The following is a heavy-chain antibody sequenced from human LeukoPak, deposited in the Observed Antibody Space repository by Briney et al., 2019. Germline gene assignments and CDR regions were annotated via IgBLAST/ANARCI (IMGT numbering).Heavy chain of an antibody. J-gene: IGHJ6*02. CDR3: AREDYGMDV. Sequence: GGSLRLSCAASGFTFGSSNMIWVRQAPGKGLEWVSYINSGSSTITYADSVKGRFTISRDNAKNSLYLQMNSLRAEDTAVYYCAREDYGMDVWGQGTTVTVSS. V-gene: IGHV3-48*04. CDR1: GFTFGSSN. CDR2: INSGSSTI.